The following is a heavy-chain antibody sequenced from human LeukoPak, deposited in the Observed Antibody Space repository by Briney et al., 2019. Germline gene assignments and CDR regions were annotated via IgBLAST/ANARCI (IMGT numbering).Heavy chain of an antibody. CDR2: IYSNGTT. J-gene: IGHJ6*02. Sequence: SETLSLTCTVSRGSISSGSYYWSWIRQPAGKGLEWIGRIYSNGTTNYNPSLKSRGTISVDTSKNHFSLKVSSVTAADTAVCYCARGRGRDVSFYYGMDVWGQGTTVTVSS. CDR1: RGSISSGSYY. V-gene: IGHV4-61*02. CDR3: ARGRGRDVSFYYGMDV. D-gene: IGHD3-10*01.